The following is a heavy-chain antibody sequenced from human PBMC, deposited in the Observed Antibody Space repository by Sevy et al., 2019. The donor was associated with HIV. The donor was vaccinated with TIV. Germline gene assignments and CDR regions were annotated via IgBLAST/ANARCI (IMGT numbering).Heavy chain of an antibody. CDR3: ARKSVSYSHFDY. J-gene: IGHJ4*02. CDR2: FGIAGDT. CDR1: GFSFSNYG. Sequence: GGSLRLSCAASGFSFSNYGMHWVRQPTGKGLEWVSGFGIAGDTYYSDSVKGRFTISGENAKNSLYLQMNSLRAGDTAVYYCARKSVSYSHFDYWGQGTLVTVSS. V-gene: IGHV3-13*01. D-gene: IGHD1-26*01.